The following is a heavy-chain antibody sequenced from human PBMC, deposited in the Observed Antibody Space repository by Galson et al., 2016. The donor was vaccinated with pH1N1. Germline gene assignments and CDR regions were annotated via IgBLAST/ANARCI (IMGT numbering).Heavy chain of an antibody. V-gene: IGHV1-18*01. CDR2: SSTYNGNT. CDR3: VRVKKKRDSSGWYAADY. D-gene: IGHD6-13*01. Sequence: SVKVSCKASGYTFTSNDISWVRQAPGQGLEWMGWSSTYNGNTNYAQKLQGRVSMTTDTSTSTAYMELRSLRSDDTAVYYCVRVKKKRDSSGWYAADYWGQGTLVTVSS. CDR1: GYTFTSND. J-gene: IGHJ4*02.